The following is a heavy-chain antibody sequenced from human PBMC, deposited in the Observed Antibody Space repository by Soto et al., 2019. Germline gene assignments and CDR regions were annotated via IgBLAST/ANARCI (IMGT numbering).Heavy chain of an antibody. D-gene: IGHD4-17*01. Sequence: SETLSLTCTGSGGSISSYYWSWIRQPPGKGLEWIGYIYYSGSTNYNPSLKSRVTISVDTSKNQFSLKLSSVTAADTAVYYCARSYGIGVTTDYWGQGTLVTVSS. CDR2: IYYSGST. J-gene: IGHJ4*02. CDR1: GGSISSYY. CDR3: ARSYGIGVTTDY. V-gene: IGHV4-59*01.